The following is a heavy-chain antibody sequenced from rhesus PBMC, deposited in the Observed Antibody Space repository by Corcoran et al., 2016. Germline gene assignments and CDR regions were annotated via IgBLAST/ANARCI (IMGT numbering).Heavy chain of an antibody. V-gene: IGHV4-73*01. Sequence: QVKLQQWGEGLVKPSETLSLTCAVYGGSLSGSYSWTWVRQAPGKGLEWIGNIDGKSATPDANPSLNHRGTISKDTSRSQYTLRLNSVTAADTAVYYCAGDEYGDYGVGRRFDVWGPGILVTVSS. CDR1: GGSLSGSYS. CDR3: AGDEYGDYGVGRRFDV. D-gene: IGHD4-23*01. CDR2: IDGKSATP. J-gene: IGHJ5-1*01.